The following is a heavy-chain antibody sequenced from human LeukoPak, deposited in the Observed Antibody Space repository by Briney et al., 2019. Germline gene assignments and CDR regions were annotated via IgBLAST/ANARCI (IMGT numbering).Heavy chain of an antibody. V-gene: IGHV3-53*05. CDR1: GFTVSTNC. CDR2: IYSGGTT. D-gene: IGHD4/OR15-4a*01. J-gene: IGHJ4*02. Sequence: GGSLRLSCAASGFTVSTNCMTWVRQAPGKGLEWVSTIYSGGTTYYADSVMGRFTISRDNSKNTLDLQMNSLRTEDTAVYYCAREDYGGVYFDYWGQGTLVTVSS. CDR3: AREDYGGVYFDY.